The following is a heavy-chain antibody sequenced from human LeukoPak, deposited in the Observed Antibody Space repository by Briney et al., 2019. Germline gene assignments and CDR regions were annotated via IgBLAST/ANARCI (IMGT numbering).Heavy chain of an antibody. J-gene: IGHJ4*02. CDR2: ILENGSNQ. D-gene: IGHD4-23*01. CDR3: ARVYYGGKRLYYFDY. V-gene: IGHV3-30*04. CDR1: GFTFSNYI. Sequence: GRSLRLSCAASGFTFSNYIMHWVRQAPGKGLDWVAVILENGSNQYYADSVKGRFTISRDNAKNSLYLQMNSLRAEDTAVYYCARVYYGGKRLYYFDYWGQGTLVTVSS.